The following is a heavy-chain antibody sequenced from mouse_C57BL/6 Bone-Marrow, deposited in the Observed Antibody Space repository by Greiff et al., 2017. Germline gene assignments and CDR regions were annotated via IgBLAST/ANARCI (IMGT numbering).Heavy chain of an antibody. D-gene: IGHD2-3*01. V-gene: IGHV5-6*01. Sequence: EVQLVESGGDLVKPGGSLKLSCAASGFTFSSYGMSWVRQTPDKRLEWVATISSGGSYTYYPDSVKGRFTISSDNAKTTLYLQMSSLKSEDTAMYYCARHSLDGYLYCDYGGQGTTLTVSS. CDR3: ARHSLDGYLYCDY. CDR2: ISSGGSYT. J-gene: IGHJ2*01. CDR1: GFTFSSYG.